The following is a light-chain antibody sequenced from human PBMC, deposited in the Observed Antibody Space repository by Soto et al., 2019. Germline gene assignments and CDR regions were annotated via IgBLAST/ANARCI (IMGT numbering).Light chain of an antibody. J-gene: IGLJ2*01. CDR2: GHN. V-gene: IGLV1-44*01. Sequence: QAVVTQPPSASGTPGQRFTISCSGSSSSIGSNTVNWYQQLPGTAPKLLIYGHNQRPSGVPDRFSGSRSGTSASLAISGLQSEDEADYYCAAWDDSLNGRVFGGGTKLTVL. CDR3: AAWDDSLNGRV. CDR1: SSSIGSNT.